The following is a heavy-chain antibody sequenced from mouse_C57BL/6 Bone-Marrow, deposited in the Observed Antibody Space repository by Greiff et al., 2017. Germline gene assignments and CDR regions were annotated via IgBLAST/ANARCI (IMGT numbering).Heavy chain of an antibody. V-gene: IGHV5-6*01. Sequence: EVMLVESGGDLVKPGGSLKLSCAASGFTFSSYGMSWVRQTPDKRLEWVATISSGGSYTYYPDSVKGRFTISRDNAKNTLYLHMSSLKSEDTAMYYCARPFLGFAYWGQGTLVTVSA. CDR2: ISSGGSYT. J-gene: IGHJ3*01. CDR1: GFTFSSYG. CDR3: ARPFLGFAY.